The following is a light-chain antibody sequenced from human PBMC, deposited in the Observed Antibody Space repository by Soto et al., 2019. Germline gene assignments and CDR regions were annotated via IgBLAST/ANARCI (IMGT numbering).Light chain of an antibody. J-gene: IGKJ5*01. CDR1: QGIRSY. Sequence: IQLTQSPSSLSASVGYRFAITCRASQGIRSYLAWYQQKPGEAPKLLISIASILQSGVPSRFSGSGSGTDFVLTISSLQPEDSATYYCQKLDSMPITFGRGTQREIK. CDR3: QKLDSMPIT. V-gene: IGKV1-9*01. CDR2: IAS.